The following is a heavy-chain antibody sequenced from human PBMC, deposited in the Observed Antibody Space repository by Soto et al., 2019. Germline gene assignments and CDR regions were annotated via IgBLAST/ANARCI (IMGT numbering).Heavy chain of an antibody. D-gene: IGHD3-3*02. CDR1: GGTFSTSA. J-gene: IGHJ6*02. V-gene: IGHV1-69*12. CDR3: ARHKDRQQLGGNYYYILDV. Sequence: QVQLMQSGAEVKKPGSSVKASCKASGGTFSTSAISWVRQAPGEGLEWVGGIMPVFATPDYAQKFQGRVTISADESTTTAYLALNSLTTDDTAVYYCARHKDRQQLGGNYYYILDVWGQGTAITVSS. CDR2: IMPVFATP.